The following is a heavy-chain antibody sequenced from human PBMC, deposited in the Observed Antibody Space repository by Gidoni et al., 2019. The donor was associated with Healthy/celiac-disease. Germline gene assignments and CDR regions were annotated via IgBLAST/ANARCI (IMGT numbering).Heavy chain of an antibody. CDR2: ISSSSSYI. D-gene: IGHD5-18*01. J-gene: IGHJ4*02. V-gene: IGHV3-21*01. Sequence: EVQLVESGGGLVKPGGSLSLSCAASGFTFSSYSMNWVRQAPGKGLEWVSSISSSSSYIYYADAVKGRFTISRDNAKNSLYLQMNSLRAEDTAVYYCAREGHPAMVTGEDYWGQGTLVTVSS. CDR1: GFTFSSYS. CDR3: AREGHPAMVTGEDY.